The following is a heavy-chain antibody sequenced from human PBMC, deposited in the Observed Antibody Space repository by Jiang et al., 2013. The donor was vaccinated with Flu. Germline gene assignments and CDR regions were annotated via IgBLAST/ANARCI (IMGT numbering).Heavy chain of an antibody. V-gene: IGHV3-33*01. D-gene: IGHD3-10*01. CDR2: IWYDGSNI. CDR1: GFVFNSYA. Sequence: RSLRLSCAASGFVFNSYAMHWVRHAPGEGLEWVAVIWYDGSNINYSDSVKGRFTISRDNSKNNVYLEMTSLSAEDTAVHYCARGVTMVQGTTLRPSYYYQGMDVWGQGTTVTVSS. CDR3: ARGVTMVQGTTLRPSYYYQGMDV. J-gene: IGHJ6*02.